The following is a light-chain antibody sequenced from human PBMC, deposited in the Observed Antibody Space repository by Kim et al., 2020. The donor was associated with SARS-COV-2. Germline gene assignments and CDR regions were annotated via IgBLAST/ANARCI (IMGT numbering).Light chain of an antibody. CDR2: GAS. CDR1: ESVSPS. CDR3: HQYHTWPYS. Sequence: ASPGETVTLSCRATESVSPSLAWYQQRPGQAPTLLIYGASTRATGIPARFTGSGSGSQFTLTIRGLQSEDFAVYHCHQYHTWPYSFGRGTKLEI. V-gene: IGKV3-15*01. J-gene: IGKJ2*03.